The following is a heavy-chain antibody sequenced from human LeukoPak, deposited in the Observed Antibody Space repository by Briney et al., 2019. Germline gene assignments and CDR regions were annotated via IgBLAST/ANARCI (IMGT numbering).Heavy chain of an antibody. Sequence: ASVKVSCKASGYTFTSYGISWVRQAPGQGLEWMGGIIPIFGTANYAQKFQGRVTITADESTSTAYMELSSLRSEDTAVYYCARVPTGLYYFDYWGQGTLVTVSS. D-gene: IGHD1-14*01. CDR3: ARVPTGLYYFDY. J-gene: IGHJ4*02. V-gene: IGHV1-69*13. CDR2: IIPIFGTA. CDR1: GYTFTSYG.